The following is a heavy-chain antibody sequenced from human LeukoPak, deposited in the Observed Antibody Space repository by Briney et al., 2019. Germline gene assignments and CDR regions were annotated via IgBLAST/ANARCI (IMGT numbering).Heavy chain of an antibody. CDR3: ARDRPGGGSYDKNHYYYGMDV. Sequence: SQTLSLTCTVSGGSISSGGYYWSWIRQHPGKGLEWIGYIYYTGSTYYSPSLKSRVTISVDTSKNQFSLKLSSVTAADTAVYYCARDRPGGGSYDKNHYYYGMDVWGQGTTVTVSS. D-gene: IGHD1-26*01. J-gene: IGHJ6*02. V-gene: IGHV4-31*03. CDR2: IYYTGST. CDR1: GGSISSGGYY.